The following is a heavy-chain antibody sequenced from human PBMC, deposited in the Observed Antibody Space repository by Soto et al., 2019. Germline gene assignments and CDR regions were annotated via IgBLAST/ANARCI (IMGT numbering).Heavy chain of an antibody. CDR1: GGSISSSSYY. CDR3: ARILRYFDGPYYFDY. V-gene: IGHV4-39*01. Sequence: SETLSLTCTVSGGSISSSSYYWGWIRQPPGKGLEWIGSIYYSGSTYYNPSLKSRVTISVDTSKNQFSLKLSSVTAADTAVYYCARILRYFDGPYYFDYWGQGTLVTVS. D-gene: IGHD3-9*01. CDR2: IYYSGST. J-gene: IGHJ4*02.